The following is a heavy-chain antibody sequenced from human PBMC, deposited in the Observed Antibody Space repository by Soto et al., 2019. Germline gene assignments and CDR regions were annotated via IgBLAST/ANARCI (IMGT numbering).Heavy chain of an antibody. D-gene: IGHD6-19*01. Sequence: QVRLVESGGGVVQPGRSLRLSCTASGFSFSSYAMYWFRQPPGKGLEWVAVISHDGINKHYADSVKGRVTVSRDNSNHSLALQLNSRRGEDTAMYYCARDMYSSDYFVKWFEPWGQGTLVTVSS. CDR3: ARDMYSSDYFVKWFEP. V-gene: IGHV3-30-3*01. CDR1: GFSFSSYA. CDR2: ISHDGINK. J-gene: IGHJ5*02.